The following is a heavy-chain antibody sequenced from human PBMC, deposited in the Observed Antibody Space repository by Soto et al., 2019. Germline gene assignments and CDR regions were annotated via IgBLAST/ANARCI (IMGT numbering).Heavy chain of an antibody. CDR2: IYYSGST. CDR1: GGSISSSSYY. CDR3: ASLRFLEWLLPWFDP. Sequence: QLQLQESGPGLVKPSETLSLTCTVSGGSISSSSYYWGWIRQPQGKGLEWIGSIYYSGSTYYNPSLKSRVTISVDTSKNQFSLKLSSVTAADTAVYYCASLRFLEWLLPWFDPWGQGTLVTVSS. J-gene: IGHJ5*02. D-gene: IGHD3-3*01. V-gene: IGHV4-39*01.